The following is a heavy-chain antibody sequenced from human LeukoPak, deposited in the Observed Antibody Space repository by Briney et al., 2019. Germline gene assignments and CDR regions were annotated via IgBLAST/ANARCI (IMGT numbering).Heavy chain of an antibody. CDR1: VGSFSGYY. CDR2: INHSGST. J-gene: IGHJ5*02. Sequence: SETLSLTCAVYVGSFSGYYWSWIRQPPGQGLEWLGEINHSGSTNYNPSPKSRVTISGDTSKNQFSLKLSSVAAADTAVYYCARDYGSWSYNWFDPWGQGTLVTVSS. D-gene: IGHD6-13*01. CDR3: ARDYGSWSYNWFDP. V-gene: IGHV4-34*01.